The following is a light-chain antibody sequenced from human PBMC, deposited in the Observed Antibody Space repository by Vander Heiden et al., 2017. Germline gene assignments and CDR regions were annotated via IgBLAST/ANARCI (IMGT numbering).Light chain of an antibody. J-gene: IGLJ2*01. Sequence: QAALTQPASVSGSPGQSITISCTGTSSDIGSYNLVSSYQQHPGKAPKLMIYEDNQRPSGVSNRFSGSKSGSTASLTISGLQAEDEADYYCCSYAGSSTLIFGGGTKVTVL. CDR2: EDN. V-gene: IGLV2-23*01. CDR3: CSYAGSSTLI. CDR1: SSDIGSYNL.